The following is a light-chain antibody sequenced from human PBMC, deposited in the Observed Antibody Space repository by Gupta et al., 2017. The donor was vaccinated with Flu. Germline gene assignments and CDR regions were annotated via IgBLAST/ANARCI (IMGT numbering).Light chain of an antibody. J-gene: IGKJ2*01. V-gene: IGKV3-11*01. CDR2: DAS. CDR1: QSVSSY. Sequence: EIVWTQSPATLSLSPGEGATLSCRASQSVSSYLAWYQQKPGQAPRLLIYDASNRATGIPARFSGSGSGTDFTLTISSLEPEDFALYYCQQRGNWPYTFGQGTKLEIK. CDR3: QQRGNWPYT.